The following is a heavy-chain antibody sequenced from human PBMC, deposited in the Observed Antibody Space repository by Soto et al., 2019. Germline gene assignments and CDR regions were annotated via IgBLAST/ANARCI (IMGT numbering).Heavy chain of an antibody. J-gene: IGHJ6*02. D-gene: IGHD2-2*01. CDR1: GGSISSSSYY. V-gene: IGHV4-39*01. Sequence: PSETLSLTCTVSGGSISSSSYYWGWIRQPPGKGLEWIGSIYYSGSTYYNPSLKSRVTISVDTSKNQFSLKLSSVTAADTAVYYCARLSGYCISTSCYIDYYYGMDVWGQGTTVTVSS. CDR3: ARLSGYCISTSCYIDYYYGMDV. CDR2: IYYSGST.